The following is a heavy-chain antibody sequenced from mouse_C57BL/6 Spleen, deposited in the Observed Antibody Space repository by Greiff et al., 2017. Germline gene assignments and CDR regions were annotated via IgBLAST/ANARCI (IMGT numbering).Heavy chain of an antibody. CDR2: IWSGGST. J-gene: IGHJ4*01. CDR3: ASYDGYYAMDY. Sequence: VQLQQSGPGLVQPSQSLSITCTVSGFSLTSYGVHWVRQSPGKGLEWLGVIWSGGSTDYNAAFISRLSISKDNSKSQVFFKMNSLQADDTAIYYCASYDGYYAMDYWGQGTSGTVSS. D-gene: IGHD2-3*01. V-gene: IGHV2-2*01. CDR1: GFSLTSYG.